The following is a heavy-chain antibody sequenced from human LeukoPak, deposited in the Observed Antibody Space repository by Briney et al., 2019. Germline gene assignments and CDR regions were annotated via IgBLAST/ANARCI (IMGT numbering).Heavy chain of an antibody. CDR1: GYIFSTYG. D-gene: IGHD6-6*01. Sequence: GGSLRLSCAASGYIFSTYGMHWVRQAPGKGLEWVTVISNDGSYKYYADSVKGRFTISRDNSKNTLYLEMNSLRSEDTAVYYCAKADAREFDYWGQGTLVTVSS. V-gene: IGHV3-30*18. CDR3: AKADAREFDY. CDR2: ISNDGSYK. J-gene: IGHJ4*02.